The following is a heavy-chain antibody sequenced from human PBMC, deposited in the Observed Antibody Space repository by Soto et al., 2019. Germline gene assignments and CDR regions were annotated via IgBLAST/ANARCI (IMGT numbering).Heavy chain of an antibody. Sequence: EVQLVESGGGLVQPGGSLRLSCAASGLTMSNYWMHWVRQVPGKGLVWVARIDNDGSGTSYADCVKGRFTISSDKAKNTVDLLMNSLRAEDSAVYFCGSVFEYWGQGALVTVFS. V-gene: IGHV3-74*01. CDR1: GLTMSNYW. CDR3: GSVFEY. J-gene: IGHJ4*02. CDR2: IDNDGSGT.